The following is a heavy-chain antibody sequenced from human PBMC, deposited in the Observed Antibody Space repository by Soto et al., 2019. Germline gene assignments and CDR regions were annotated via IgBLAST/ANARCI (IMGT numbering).Heavy chain of an antibody. CDR2: IIPIFGTA. V-gene: IGHV1-69*12. D-gene: IGHD1-26*01. CDR1: GATFSSYA. Sequence: QVQLVQSGAEVKKPGSSVKVSCKASGATFSSYAISWVRQAPGQGLEWMGGIIPIFGTANYAQKLQGRVTITADESTSTAYMELSSLRSEDTAVYYCARDRSLHSGTKYYFDYWGQGTLVTVSS. J-gene: IGHJ4*02. CDR3: ARDRSLHSGTKYYFDY.